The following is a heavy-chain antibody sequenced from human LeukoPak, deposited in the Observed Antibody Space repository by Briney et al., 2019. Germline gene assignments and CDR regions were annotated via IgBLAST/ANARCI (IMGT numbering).Heavy chain of an antibody. V-gene: IGHV4-61*02. CDR3: ARSYSTSSLDY. Sequence: SETLSLTCTVSGDSINSGIYYWNWIRQPAGKGLEWIGRFYSSGGPNYTPSLKSRVTISVDMSKNQFSLNLSSVTAADTAVYYCARSYSTSSLDYWGQGILVTVSS. J-gene: IGHJ4*02. CDR2: FYSSGGP. CDR1: GDSINSGIYY. D-gene: IGHD2/OR15-2a*01.